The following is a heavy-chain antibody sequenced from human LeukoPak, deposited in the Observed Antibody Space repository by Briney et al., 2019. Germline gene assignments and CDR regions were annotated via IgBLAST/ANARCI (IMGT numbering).Heavy chain of an antibody. CDR1: GFTFSSYA. V-gene: IGHV3-23*01. Sequence: GGSLRLSCAASGFTFSSYAMSWVRQAPGEGLEWVSAISGSGGSTYYADSVKGRFTISRDNSKNTLYLQMNSLRAEDTAVYYCANLDARGYCSSTSCQDPFDYWGQGTLVTVSS. CDR3: ANLDARGYCSSTSCQDPFDY. D-gene: IGHD2-2*01. J-gene: IGHJ4*02. CDR2: ISGSGGST.